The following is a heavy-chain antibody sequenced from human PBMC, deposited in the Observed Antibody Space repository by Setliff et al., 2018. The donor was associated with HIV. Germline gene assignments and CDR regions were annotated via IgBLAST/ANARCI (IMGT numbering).Heavy chain of an antibody. CDR2: IYYTGTT. Sequence: SETLSLTCTVSGGSISSGGYYWSWIRQHPGKGLEWIGYIYYTGTTKYNPSLKSRVTMSVDMSKNQLSPKLSSLTAADTAVYYCARDRPPSTVDMLGAFDRWGQGTMVTVSS. CDR1: GGSISSGGYY. CDR3: ARDRPPSTVDMLGAFDR. V-gene: IGHV4-61*08. D-gene: IGHD4-17*01. J-gene: IGHJ3*02.